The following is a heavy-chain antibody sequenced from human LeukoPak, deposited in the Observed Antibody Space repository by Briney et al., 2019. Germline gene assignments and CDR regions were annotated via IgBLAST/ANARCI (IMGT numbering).Heavy chain of an antibody. V-gene: IGHV3-7*03. Sequence: GGSLRLSCAASGFTFSNYWMTWVRQAPGKGLEWVAHISQDGNKKYYVDSVKGRFTIFRDNAKNSLYLQMNSLRAEDTAVYYCATGDYGVHGDYWGQGILVTVSS. CDR2: ISQDGNKK. D-gene: IGHD4/OR15-4a*01. CDR1: GFTFSNYW. J-gene: IGHJ4*02. CDR3: ATGDYGVHGDY.